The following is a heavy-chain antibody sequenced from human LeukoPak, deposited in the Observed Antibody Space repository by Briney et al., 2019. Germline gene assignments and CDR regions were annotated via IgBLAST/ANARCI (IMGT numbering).Heavy chain of an antibody. D-gene: IGHD2-2*01. V-gene: IGHV3-48*04. CDR3: ARGECSSTSCSLFPLTRYYYMDV. J-gene: IGHJ6*03. CDR1: GFTFSSYS. CDR2: ISSSSSTI. Sequence: GGSLRLSCAASGFTFSSYSMNWVRQAPGKGLEWVSYISSSSSTIYYADSVKGRFTISRDNAKNSLYLQMNSLRAEDTAVYYCARGECSSTSCSLFPLTRYYYMDVWGKGTTVTVSS.